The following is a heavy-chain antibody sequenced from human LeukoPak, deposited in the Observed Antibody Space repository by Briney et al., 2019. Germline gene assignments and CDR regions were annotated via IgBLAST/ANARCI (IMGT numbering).Heavy chain of an antibody. CDR3: ARGLAARRGVYFDY. CDR1: GFTFSSYW. Sequence: GGSLRLSCAASGFTFSSYWMSWVRQAPGKGLEWVANIKQDGSEKYYVDSVKGRFTISRDNAKNSLYLQMNSLRAEDTAVYYCARGLAARRGVYFDYWGQGTLVTVSS. V-gene: IGHV3-7*03. D-gene: IGHD6-6*01. CDR2: IKQDGSEK. J-gene: IGHJ4*02.